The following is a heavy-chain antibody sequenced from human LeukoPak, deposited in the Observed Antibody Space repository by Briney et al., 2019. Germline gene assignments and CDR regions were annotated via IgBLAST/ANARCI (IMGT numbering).Heavy chain of an antibody. CDR3: ARVDDYNGRYFQH. Sequence: SGTLSLTCAVSGGSISSSNWWSWIRQPPGKGLEWIGYIYYSGSTNYNPSLKSRVTISVDTSKNQFSLKLSSVTAADTAVYYCARVDDYNGRYFQHWGQGTLVTVSS. J-gene: IGHJ1*01. D-gene: IGHD5-24*01. V-gene: IGHV4-61*01. CDR2: IYYSGST. CDR1: GGSISSSNW.